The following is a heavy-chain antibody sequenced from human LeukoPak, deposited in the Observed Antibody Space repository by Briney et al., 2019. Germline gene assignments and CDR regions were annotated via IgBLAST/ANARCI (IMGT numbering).Heavy chain of an antibody. Sequence: PSETLSLTCSVSGASVSSGSYYWSWIRQPPGKGLEWIGYIYYSGSTNYNPSLKSRVTISLDTSKNQFSLRLSSVTAADAAVYYCASRHRDSGSSNCWGQGALVTVSS. CDR1: GASVSSGSYY. J-gene: IGHJ4*02. V-gene: IGHV4-61*01. D-gene: IGHD3-10*01. CDR3: ASRHRDSGSSNC. CDR2: IYYSGST.